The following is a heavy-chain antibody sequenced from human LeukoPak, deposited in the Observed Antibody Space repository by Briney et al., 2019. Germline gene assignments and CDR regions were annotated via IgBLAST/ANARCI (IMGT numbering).Heavy chain of an antibody. CDR1: GLTFSRYA. J-gene: IGHJ4*02. Sequence: PGGSLTLSCAASGLTFSRYAMSWVRQAPGKGLESVSTISGSGGSTYYADSVKGRFTISRDNPKNTVYLQMNSLRAEDTAVYYCARGGFVYWGQGTLVTVSS. CDR2: ISGSGGST. V-gene: IGHV3-23*01. CDR3: ARGGFVY.